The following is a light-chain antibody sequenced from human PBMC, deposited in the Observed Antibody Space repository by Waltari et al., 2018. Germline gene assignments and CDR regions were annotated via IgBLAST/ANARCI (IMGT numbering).Light chain of an antibody. V-gene: IGKV3-20*01. J-gene: IGKJ1*01. Sequence: VLTESPGSLSLSPGARATLSCRASQNIRKYLVWYQQKPGQAPRLLMYETSIRATGTPDRFSGSGFGTDFSLTISRLEPEDFAVYYCQNYERLPATFGQGTKVEIK. CDR1: QNIRKY. CDR2: ETS. CDR3: QNYERLPAT.